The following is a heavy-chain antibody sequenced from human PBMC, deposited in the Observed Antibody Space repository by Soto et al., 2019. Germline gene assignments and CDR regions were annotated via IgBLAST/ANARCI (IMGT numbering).Heavy chain of an antibody. Sequence: SVKVSCKASGGTFSSYAISWVRQAPGQGLEWMGGIIPIFGAANYAQKFQGRVTITADESTSTAYMELSSLRSEDTAVYYCAGYCSGGSCYRTDYYYGMDVWGQGTTVTVSS. CDR2: IIPIFGAA. V-gene: IGHV1-69*13. CDR3: AGYCSGGSCYRTDYYYGMDV. CDR1: GGTFSSYA. D-gene: IGHD2-15*01. J-gene: IGHJ6*02.